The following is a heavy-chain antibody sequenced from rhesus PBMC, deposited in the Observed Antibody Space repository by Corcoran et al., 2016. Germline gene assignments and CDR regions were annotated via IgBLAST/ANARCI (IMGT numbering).Heavy chain of an antibody. CDR3: TRGGYGSSYGLDS. V-gene: IGHV2-152*01. CDR1: GFPLTTSGMG. Sequence: QVTLKESGPALVKPTQTLTLTCTFSGFPLTTSGMGVGWTRHPPGKALEWLALIYWDDDKRYSTSLKSRLTISKDTSKNQGLLTMTNMDPMDTATYYCTRGGYGSSYGLDSWGQGVVVTVSS. J-gene: IGHJ6*01. D-gene: IGHD4-29*01. CDR2: IYWDDDK.